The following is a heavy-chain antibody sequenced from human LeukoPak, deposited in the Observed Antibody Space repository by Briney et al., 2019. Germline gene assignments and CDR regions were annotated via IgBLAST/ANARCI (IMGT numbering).Heavy chain of an antibody. CDR1: GFTFSSYA. Sequence: GGSLRLSCAASGFTFSSYAMHWVRQAPGKGLEWVAVISYDGSNKYYADSVKGRFTISRDNSKNTLYLQMNSLRAEDTAVYYCARVEDYGDYNYYYGMDVWGQGTMVTVSS. D-gene: IGHD4-17*01. CDR2: ISYDGSNK. J-gene: IGHJ6*02. V-gene: IGHV3-30-3*01. CDR3: ARVEDYGDYNYYYGMDV.